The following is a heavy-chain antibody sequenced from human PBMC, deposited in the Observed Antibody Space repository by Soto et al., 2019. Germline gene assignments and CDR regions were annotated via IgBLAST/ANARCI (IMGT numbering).Heavy chain of an antibody. CDR2: VNSNTGLT. D-gene: IGHD3-9*01. CDR1: GYTFTALY. CDR3: TTLRLDP. Sequence: GASVKVSCKASGYTFTALYMNWVRQAPGQGLEWMGWVNSNTGLTKYAQKFQGRVIMTRDTSINTAYMELSGLTSDDTAVYYCTTLRLDPWGQGTLVTVSS. V-gene: IGHV1-2*02. J-gene: IGHJ5*02.